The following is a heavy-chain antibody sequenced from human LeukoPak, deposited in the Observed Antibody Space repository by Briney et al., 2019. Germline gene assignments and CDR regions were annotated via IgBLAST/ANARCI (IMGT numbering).Heavy chain of an antibody. CDR1: GFTFSSYD. J-gene: IGHJ4*02. CDR3: TTGIRGD. V-gene: IGHV3-13*01. CDR2: IGVAANT. Sequence: GGSLRLSCAASGFTFSSYDMHWVRQATGKGLEWVSAIGVAANTFYSGSVKGRFTISRENAKNSLYLLMTSLRAEDTAVYYCTTGIRGDCGQGTLVTVSS.